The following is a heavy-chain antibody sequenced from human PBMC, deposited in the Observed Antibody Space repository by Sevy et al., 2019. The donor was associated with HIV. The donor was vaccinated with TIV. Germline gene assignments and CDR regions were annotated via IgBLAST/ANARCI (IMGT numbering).Heavy chain of an antibody. CDR3: ARDALWFGELSYFDY. Sequence: GGSLGLSCAASGFTFSSYWMHWVRQAPGKGLVWVSRINSDGSSTSYADSVKGRFTISRDNAKNTLYLQMNSLRAEDTAVYYCARDALWFGELSYFDYWGQGTLVTVSS. V-gene: IGHV3-74*01. CDR2: INSDGSST. J-gene: IGHJ4*02. CDR1: GFTFSSYW. D-gene: IGHD3-10*01.